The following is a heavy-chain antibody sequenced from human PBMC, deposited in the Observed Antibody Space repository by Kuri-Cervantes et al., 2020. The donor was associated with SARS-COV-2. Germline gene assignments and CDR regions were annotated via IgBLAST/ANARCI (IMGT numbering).Heavy chain of an antibody. CDR1: GFTFSSYG. CDR2: IWYDGSNK. CDR3: ARDLWSDGMDV. Sequence: GESLKISCAASGFTFSSYGMHWVRQAPGKGLEWVAVIWYDGSNKHYADSVKGRFTISRDNSKNTLYLQMNSLRAEDTAVYYCARDLWSDGMDVWGQGTTVTVSS. D-gene: IGHD2-8*02. V-gene: IGHV3-33*08. J-gene: IGHJ6*02.